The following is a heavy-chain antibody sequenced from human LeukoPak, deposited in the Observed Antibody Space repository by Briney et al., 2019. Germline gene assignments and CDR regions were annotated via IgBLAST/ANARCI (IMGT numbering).Heavy chain of an antibody. Sequence: GGSLRLSCAASGFTVSSNYMSWVRQAPGKGLEWVSVIYSGGSTYYADSVKDRFTISRDNSKNTLYLQMNSLRAEDTAVHYCARQPTGSYPYFDYWGQGTLVTVSS. D-gene: IGHD1-26*01. V-gene: IGHV3-53*01. CDR2: IYSGGST. J-gene: IGHJ4*02. CDR3: ARQPTGSYPYFDY. CDR1: GFTVSSNY.